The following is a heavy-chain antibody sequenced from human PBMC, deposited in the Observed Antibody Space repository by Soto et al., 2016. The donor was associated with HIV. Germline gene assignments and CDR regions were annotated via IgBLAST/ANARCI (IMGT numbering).Heavy chain of an antibody. V-gene: IGHV4-34*01. Sequence: QVQLDQWGAGLLKPSETLSLTCAVYGGSLSGYFWSWIRQPPGKGLEWIGEVNHSGNSNYNPSLQSRVTISLDTSKNQFSLKVTSVTAADTAVYYCALYCSGVIASHHTTNYIDVWGKGPTVNRLL. J-gene: IGHJ6*03. CDR1: GGSLSGYF. CDR2: VNHSGNS. D-gene: IGHD2-15*01. CDR3: ALYCSGVIASHHTTNYIDV.